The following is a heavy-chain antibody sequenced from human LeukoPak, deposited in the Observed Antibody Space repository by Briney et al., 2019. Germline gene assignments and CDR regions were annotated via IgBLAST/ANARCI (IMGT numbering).Heavy chain of an antibody. Sequence: GGSLRLSCAVSGFTVSNTYMTWVRQAPGKGLEWVSIIFSGATTYYADSVKGRFTISRDNSKNTLFLQMNSLRAEDTALYYCARGGRLTMIWNGAFDIWGQGTMVTVSS. D-gene: IGHD3-22*01. CDR2: IFSGATT. CDR1: GFTVSNTY. CDR3: ARGGRLTMIWNGAFDI. J-gene: IGHJ3*02. V-gene: IGHV3-66*01.